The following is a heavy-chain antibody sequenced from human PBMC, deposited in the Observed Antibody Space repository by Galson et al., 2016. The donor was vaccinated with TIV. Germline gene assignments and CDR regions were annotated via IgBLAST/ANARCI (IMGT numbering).Heavy chain of an antibody. V-gene: IGHV7-4-1*02. CDR2: INTATGDP. Sequence: TVKVSCKASGYTFSIYGMNWVRQAPGQGLEWMGWINTATGDPTYAQCFTGRFVFSSDTSVSTTYLQISSLKAEDTAVYYCASLRYGDYYGVDVWGQGTTVTVSS. D-gene: IGHD3-9*01. J-gene: IGHJ6*02. CDR1: GYTFSIYG. CDR3: ASLRYGDYYGVDV.